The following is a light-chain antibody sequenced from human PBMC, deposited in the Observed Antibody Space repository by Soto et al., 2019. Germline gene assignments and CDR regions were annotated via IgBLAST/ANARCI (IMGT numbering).Light chain of an antibody. V-gene: IGLV1-40*01. Sequence: QPVLTQQPSVSGAPGQRVTISCTGSGSNIGAGYDVHWYQHLPGTAPKLLIYTNINRPSGVPDRFSASKSGTSASLAITGLQAGDEADYYCQSYDSSLSGVVFGGGTKVTVL. CDR1: GSNIGAGYD. CDR2: TNI. CDR3: QSYDSSLSGVV. J-gene: IGLJ2*01.